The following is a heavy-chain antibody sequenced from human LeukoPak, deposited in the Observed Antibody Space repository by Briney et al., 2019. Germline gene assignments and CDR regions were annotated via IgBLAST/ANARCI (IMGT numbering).Heavy chain of an antibody. Sequence: PGGSLRLSCAASGFTVSSNYMSWVRQAPGKGLEWVSVIYSGGSTYYADSVKGRFTISRDNSKNTLYLQMNSLRAEDTAVYYCAKDLVGWFGELSGYYYYYGMDVWGQGTTVTVSS. CDR3: AKDLVGWFGELSGYYYYYGMDV. V-gene: IGHV3-66*01. J-gene: IGHJ6*02. D-gene: IGHD3-10*01. CDR2: IYSGGST. CDR1: GFTVSSNY.